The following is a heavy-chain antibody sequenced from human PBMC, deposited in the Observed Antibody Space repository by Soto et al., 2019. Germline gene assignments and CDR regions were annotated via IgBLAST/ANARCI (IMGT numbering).Heavy chain of an antibody. V-gene: IGHV3-23*01. Sequence: GGALRLSCAASGFTCSSYAMSWVRQAAGKGLEWVSDISCSGGSTYYADSVKGRFTISRDNSKNTLYLQMNSLRAEDTAVYYCAKDLSLWSPQGAFHYWGQGTLVTVSP. J-gene: IGHJ4*02. CDR3: AKDLSLWSPQGAFHY. CDR2: ISCSGGST. CDR1: GFTCSSYA. D-gene: IGHD3-10*01.